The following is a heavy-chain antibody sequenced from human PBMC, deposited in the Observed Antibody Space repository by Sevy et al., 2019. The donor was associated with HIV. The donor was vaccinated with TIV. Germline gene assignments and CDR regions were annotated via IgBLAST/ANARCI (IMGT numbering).Heavy chain of an antibody. V-gene: IGHV3-23*01. CDR2: TPTSGIST. D-gene: IGHD3-3*02. CDR3: ARGWPIHL. CDR1: GFSFDNHA. Sequence: GGSLRLSCAASGFSFDNHAMMWFRQPPGKGLEWVSTTPTSGISTFYANSVKGRFIISRDNSKSTLYLEMNSLRVEDTALYYSARGWPIHLWGQGTLVTVSS. J-gene: IGHJ4*02.